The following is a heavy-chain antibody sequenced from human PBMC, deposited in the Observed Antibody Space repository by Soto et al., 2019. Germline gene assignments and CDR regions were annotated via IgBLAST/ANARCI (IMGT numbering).Heavy chain of an antibody. CDR2: ISPYSGNT. V-gene: IGHV1-18*01. J-gene: IGHJ4*02. CDR3: ATQPYSGDWPEGNYFDY. CDR1: LYTFTNYG. Sequence: QVQLVQSRAEVKKPGASVKVSCKTSLYTFTNYGFSWVRQAPGQGLEWMGWISPYSGNTNYAQKLQGRVTLTTDTSTTTAYLEPRSLKSDDTAVYYCATQPYSGDWPEGNYFDYWGQGTLVTVSS. D-gene: IGHD6-19*01.